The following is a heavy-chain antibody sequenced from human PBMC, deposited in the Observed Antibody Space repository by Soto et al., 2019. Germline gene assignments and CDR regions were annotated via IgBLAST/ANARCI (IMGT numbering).Heavy chain of an antibody. Sequence: SETLSLTCTVSGGSVSSGSYYWSWIRQPPGKGLEWIGYIYYSGSTNYNPSLKSRVTISVDTSKNEFSLKLSSVHPAHTALYSCASLTLPYTWFDPWGQGTLVTVSS. CDR1: GGSVSSGSYY. J-gene: IGHJ5*02. CDR2: IYYSGST. CDR3: ASLTLPYTWFDP. V-gene: IGHV4-61*01.